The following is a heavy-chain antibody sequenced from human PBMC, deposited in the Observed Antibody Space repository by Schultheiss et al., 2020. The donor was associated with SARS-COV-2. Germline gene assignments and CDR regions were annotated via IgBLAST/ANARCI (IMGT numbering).Heavy chain of an antibody. CDR3: ARGWYCNDGNCPEIYGMDV. D-gene: IGHD4-23*01. Sequence: ASVKVSCKASGGTFSNNAFSWVRQAPGQGLEWMGWINAGNGNTKYSQKFQGRVTITRDTSASTAYMELSSLRSEDTAVYYCARGWYCNDGNCPEIYGMDVWGQGTTVTVSS. V-gene: IGHV1-3*01. CDR2: INAGNGNT. J-gene: IGHJ6*02. CDR1: GGTFSNNA.